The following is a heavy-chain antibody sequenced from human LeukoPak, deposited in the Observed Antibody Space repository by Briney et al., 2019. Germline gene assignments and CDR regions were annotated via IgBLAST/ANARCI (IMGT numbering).Heavy chain of an antibody. J-gene: IGHJ4*02. CDR2: IKGDGSEK. Sequence: GGSLRLSCAASGFPFSTSWMSWVRQAPGKGLEWVADIKGDGSEKYYVDSVKGRFTISRDNTKNSLYLQMNSLRAEDTAVYYCARDFGWLQFDYWGQGTLVTVSS. CDR3: ARDFGWLQFDY. D-gene: IGHD5-24*01. V-gene: IGHV3-7*04. CDR1: GFPFSTSW.